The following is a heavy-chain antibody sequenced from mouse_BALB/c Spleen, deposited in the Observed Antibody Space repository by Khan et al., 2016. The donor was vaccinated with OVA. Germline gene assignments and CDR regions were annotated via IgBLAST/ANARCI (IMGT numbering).Heavy chain of an antibody. CDR3: ARPSTATAMDY. V-gene: IGHV1S137*01. CDR1: GYTFTDYA. J-gene: IGHJ4*01. D-gene: IGHD1-2*01. Sequence: QIQLVQSGAELVRPGVSVKISCQGSGYTFTDYAMHWVKQSHAKSLEWIGVISTYYGDASYNQKFKGKATMTVDKSSSTAYMELARLTSEDSAIYYCARPSTATAMDYWGQGTSVTVSS. CDR2: ISTYYGDA.